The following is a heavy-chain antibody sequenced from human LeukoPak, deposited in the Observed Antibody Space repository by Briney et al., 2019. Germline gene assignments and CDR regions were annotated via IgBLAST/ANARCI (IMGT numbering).Heavy chain of an antibody. Sequence: PGGSLRLSCSASGFTFGDYAMNWVRQAPGKGLEWVSSISSSSSYIYYADSVKGRFTISRDNAKNLLFLQMNGLRAEDTALYYCARGRSITLLRGVAMSDGFDIWGQGAMVAVSS. CDR1: GFTFGDYA. CDR3: ARGRSITLLRGVAMSDGFDI. CDR2: ISSSSSYI. V-gene: IGHV3-21*06. J-gene: IGHJ3*02. D-gene: IGHD3-10*01.